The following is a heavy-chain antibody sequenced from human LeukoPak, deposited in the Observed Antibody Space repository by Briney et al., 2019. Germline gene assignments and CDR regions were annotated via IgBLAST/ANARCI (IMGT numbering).Heavy chain of an antibody. V-gene: IGHV3-48*01. CDR2: ISSSGNII. Sequence: PGGSLRLSCAASGFTVSSNYMSWVRQAPGKGLEWVSYISSSGNIIDYADSVKGRFTISRDNSKNTLYLQMNSLRAEDTAVYYCARDTEAGMAGYSSGWSYYYYYGMDVWGQGTTVTVSS. J-gene: IGHJ6*02. CDR1: GFTVSSNY. D-gene: IGHD6-19*01. CDR3: ARDTEAGMAGYSSGWSYYYYYGMDV.